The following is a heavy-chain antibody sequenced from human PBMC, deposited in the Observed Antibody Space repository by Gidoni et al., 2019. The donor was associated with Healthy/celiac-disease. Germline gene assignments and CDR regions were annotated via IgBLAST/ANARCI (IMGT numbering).Heavy chain of an antibody. CDR3: ARGGSKRRGAHFDY. Sequence: QVQLQQWGAGLLKPSETLSLPCAVYGGSFSGYYWRWIRQPPGKGLEWIGEINHSGSTNYNPSLKRRVTISVDPSKNQFSLKLSSVTAADTAVYYCARGGSKRRGAHFDYWGQGTLVTVSS. CDR2: INHSGST. D-gene: IGHD1-26*01. CDR1: GGSFSGYY. V-gene: IGHV4-34*01. J-gene: IGHJ4*02.